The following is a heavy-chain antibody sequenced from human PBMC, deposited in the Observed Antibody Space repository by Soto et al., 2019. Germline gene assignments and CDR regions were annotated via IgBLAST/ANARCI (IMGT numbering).Heavy chain of an antibody. J-gene: IGHJ4*02. D-gene: IGHD3-10*01. V-gene: IGHV4-38-2*01. CDR3: AKKGYYPSGKINLFDS. CDR2: VDHSGRT. Sequence: SETLSLTCAVSGYSINSDYYWGWIRQPPGKGLEWIGSVDHSGRTYYSPSLRSRLTIFIDTSKNQFSLRLASVTAADTAMYFCAKKGYYPSGKINLFDSWGPGTLVTVSS. CDR1: GYSINSDYY.